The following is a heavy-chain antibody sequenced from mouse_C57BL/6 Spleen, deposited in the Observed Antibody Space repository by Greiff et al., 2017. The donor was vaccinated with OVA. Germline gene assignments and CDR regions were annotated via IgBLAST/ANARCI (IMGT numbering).Heavy chain of an antibody. V-gene: IGHV5-6*01. CDR1: GFTFSSYG. D-gene: IGHD3-2*02. CDR3: ARQGDSSGYLYYFDY. CDR2: ISSGGSYT. J-gene: IGHJ2*01. Sequence: VQLKESGGDLVKPGGSLKLSCAASGFTFSSYGMSWVRQTPDKRLEWVATISSGGSYTYYPDSVKGRFTISRDNAKNTLYLQMSSLKSEDTAMYYCARQGDSSGYLYYFDYWGQGTTLTVSS.